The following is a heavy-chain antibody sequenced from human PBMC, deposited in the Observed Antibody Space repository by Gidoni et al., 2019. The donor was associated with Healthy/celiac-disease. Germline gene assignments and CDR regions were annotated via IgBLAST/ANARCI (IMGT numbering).Heavy chain of an antibody. CDR2: ISAYNGNT. D-gene: IGHD2-2*01. V-gene: IGHV1-18*04. J-gene: IGHJ6*02. Sequence: QVQLVQSGAEVKKPGASVTVSCKASGYTFTSYGISWVRQAPGQGLEWMGWISAYNGNTNYAQKLQGRVTMTTDTSTSTAYMELRSLRSDDTAVYYCARGESAATLWDYYYYGMDVWGQGTTVTVSS. CDR1: GYTFTSYG. CDR3: ARGESAATLWDYYYYGMDV.